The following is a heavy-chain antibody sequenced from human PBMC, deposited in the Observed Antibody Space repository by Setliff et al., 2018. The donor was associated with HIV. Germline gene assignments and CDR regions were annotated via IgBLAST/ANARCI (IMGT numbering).Heavy chain of an antibody. CDR1: GGSVISSSYY. Sequence: PSETLSLTCTVSGGSVISSSYYWGWIRQPPGKGLEWIGTMYYRGTTYNNPSLKSRVTFSADASKNQFSLNLHSVTATDTAIYYCARPSLGIGGGSMFNNWGQGTLVTVSS. J-gene: IGHJ4*02. CDR2: MYYRGTT. CDR3: ARPSLGIGGGSMFNN. D-gene: IGHD3-3*01. V-gene: IGHV4-39*01.